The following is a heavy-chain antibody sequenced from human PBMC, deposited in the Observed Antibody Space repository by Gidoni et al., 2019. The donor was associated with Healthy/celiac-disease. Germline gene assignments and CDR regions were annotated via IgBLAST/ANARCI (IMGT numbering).Heavy chain of an antibody. Sequence: VQLHPWGAGLFKPSETLSLTCAVYGGSFSGYFWSWIRQPPGKGLEGIGEINHSGSTNYNPFLKSRVTISVDTSKNQFSLKLNSVTAADTAVYYCARVRIAARPDYWGQGTLVTVSS. CDR3: ARVRIAARPDY. D-gene: IGHD6-6*01. CDR1: GGSFSGYF. CDR2: INHSGST. V-gene: IGHV4-34*01. J-gene: IGHJ4*02.